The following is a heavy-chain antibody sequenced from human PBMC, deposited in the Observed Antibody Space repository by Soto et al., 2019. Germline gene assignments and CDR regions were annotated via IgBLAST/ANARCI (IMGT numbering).Heavy chain of an antibody. D-gene: IGHD3-16*01. CDR2: ISGSGGST. CDR1: GFTFSSYA. CDR3: AKSWGAFAYYYYYGMDL. Sequence: LRLSCAASGFTFSSYAMSWVRQAPGKGLEWVSAISGSGGSTYYADSVKGRFTISRDNSKNTLYLQMNSLRAEDTAVYYCAKSWGAFAYYYYYGMDLWGQGTTVTVS. J-gene: IGHJ6*02. V-gene: IGHV3-23*01.